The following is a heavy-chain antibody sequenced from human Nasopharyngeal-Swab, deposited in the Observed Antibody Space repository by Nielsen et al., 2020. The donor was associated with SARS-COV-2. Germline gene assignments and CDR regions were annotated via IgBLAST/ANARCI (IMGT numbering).Heavy chain of an antibody. CDR1: GFTFSSYS. Sequence: GGSLRLSCAASGFTFSSYSMNWVRQAPGKGLEWVSSISSSSSYIYYADSVKGRFPISRDNAKNSLYLQMNSLRAEDTAVYYCAREYSVTTPLYYYYYGMDVWGQGTTVTVSS. J-gene: IGHJ6*02. V-gene: IGHV3-21*01. CDR3: AREYSVTTPLYYYYYGMDV. D-gene: IGHD4-17*01. CDR2: ISSSSSYI.